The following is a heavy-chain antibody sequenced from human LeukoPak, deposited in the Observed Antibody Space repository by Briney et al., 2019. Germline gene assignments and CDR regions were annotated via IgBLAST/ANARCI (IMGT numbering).Heavy chain of an antibody. Sequence: SETLSLTCTVSGGSISSHYWSWIRQSPGKGLEWIGYIYYSGSTNYNPSLKGRVTISVDTSKNQFSLKLSSVTAADTAVYYCARYSGSYSFDYWGQGTLVTVSS. V-gene: IGHV4-59*11. CDR1: GGSISSHY. D-gene: IGHD1-26*01. CDR3: ARYSGSYSFDY. CDR2: IYYSGST. J-gene: IGHJ4*02.